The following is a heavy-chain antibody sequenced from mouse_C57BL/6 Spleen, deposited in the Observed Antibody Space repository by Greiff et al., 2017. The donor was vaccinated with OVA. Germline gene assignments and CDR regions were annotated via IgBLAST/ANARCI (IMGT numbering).Heavy chain of an antibody. D-gene: IGHD2-5*01. V-gene: IGHV1-53*01. J-gene: IGHJ1*03. CDR1: GYTFTSYW. CDR2: INPSNGGT. Sequence: QVQLQQPGTELVKPGASVKLSCKASGYTFTSYWMHWVKQRPGQGLEWIGNINPSNGGTNYNEKFKSKATLTVDKSSSTAYMQLSSLTSEDSAVYSCARGSYYSSDHWYFDDWGKGTTVTVSS. CDR3: ARGSYYSSDHWYFDD.